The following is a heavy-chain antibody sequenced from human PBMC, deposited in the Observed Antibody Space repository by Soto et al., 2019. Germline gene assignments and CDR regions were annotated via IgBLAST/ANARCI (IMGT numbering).Heavy chain of an antibody. CDR2: INPNSGGT. CDR3: ARGGAEDYYYMDV. J-gene: IGHJ6*03. D-gene: IGHD1-26*01. V-gene: IGHV1-2*04. CDR1: GYTLTGYY. Sequence: ASVKVSCKASGYTLTGYYMHWVRQAPGQGLEWMGWINPNSGGTNYAQKFQGWVTMTRDTSISTAYMELSRLGSDDTAVYYCARGGAEDYYYMDVWGKGTKVTVSS.